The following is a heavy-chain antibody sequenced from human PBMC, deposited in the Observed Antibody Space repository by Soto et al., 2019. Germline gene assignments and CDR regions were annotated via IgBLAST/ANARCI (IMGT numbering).Heavy chain of an antibody. CDR2: ISSSSSYI. CDR3: ARVSTTYSSGPGDY. CDR1: GFTFSSYS. J-gene: IGHJ4*02. V-gene: IGHV3-21*01. D-gene: IGHD3-22*01. Sequence: PGGSLRLSCAASGFTFSSYSMNWVRQAPGKGLEWVSSISSSSSYIYYADSVKGRFTISRDNAKNSLYLQMNSLRAEDTAVYYCARVSTTYSSGPGDYWGQGTLVTVSS.